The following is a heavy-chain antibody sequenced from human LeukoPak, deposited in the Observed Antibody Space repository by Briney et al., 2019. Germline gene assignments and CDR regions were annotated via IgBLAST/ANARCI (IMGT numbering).Heavy chain of an antibody. CDR2: ISYDGSNK. J-gene: IGHJ4*02. V-gene: IGHV3-30*18. CDR3: AKAGVCGSCYRTSPTSPYYFDY. D-gene: IGHD2-15*01. Sequence: PGGSLRLSCAASGFTFSSYGMHWVRQAPGKGLEWVAVISYDGSNKYYADSVKGRFTISRDNSKNTLYLQMNSLRAEDTAVYYCAKAGVCGSCYRTSPTSPYYFDYWGQGTLVTVSS. CDR1: GFTFSSYG.